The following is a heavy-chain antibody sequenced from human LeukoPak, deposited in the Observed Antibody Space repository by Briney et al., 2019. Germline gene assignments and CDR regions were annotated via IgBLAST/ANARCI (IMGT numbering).Heavy chain of an antibody. Sequence: GGSLRLSCTASGFTFGDYAMSWVRQAPGKGLEWVSVIYSGGSTYYADSVKGRFTISRDNSKNTLYLQMNSLRAEDTAVYYCASASGYYFDYWGQGTLVTVSS. V-gene: IGHV3-66*01. CDR1: GFTFGDYA. CDR2: IYSGGST. CDR3: ASASGYYFDY. D-gene: IGHD3-22*01. J-gene: IGHJ4*02.